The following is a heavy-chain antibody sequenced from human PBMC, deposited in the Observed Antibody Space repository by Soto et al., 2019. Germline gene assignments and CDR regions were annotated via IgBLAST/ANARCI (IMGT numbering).Heavy chain of an antibody. D-gene: IGHD5-12*01. CDR2: IIPVFGRP. CDR3: AREASGYDF. CDR1: GGTFGSFG. Sequence: SVKVSCKASGGTFGSFGISWVRQAPGQGLEWMGGIIPVFGRPNYAQRFRGRLTITADESTNTSYMELIDLTSEDTAVYYCAREASGYDFWGQGTQVTVSS. V-gene: IGHV1-69*13. J-gene: IGHJ1*01.